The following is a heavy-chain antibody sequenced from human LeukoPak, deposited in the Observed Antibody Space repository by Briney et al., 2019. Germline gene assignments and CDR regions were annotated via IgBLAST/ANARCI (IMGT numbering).Heavy chain of an antibody. CDR2: ISSSSLSYI. CDR1: GFTFNSYS. V-gene: IGHV3-21*01. CDR3: ARDRDSSSWSSRRVGDYFDY. Sequence: PGGSLRLSCAASGFTFNSYSMNCVRQPPGKGLEWVSSISSSSLSYIYYADSVKGRFTIFRDNAKNSLYLQMNSLRAEDTAVYYCARDRDSSSWSSRRVGDYFDYWGQGTLVTVSS. D-gene: IGHD6-13*01. J-gene: IGHJ4*02.